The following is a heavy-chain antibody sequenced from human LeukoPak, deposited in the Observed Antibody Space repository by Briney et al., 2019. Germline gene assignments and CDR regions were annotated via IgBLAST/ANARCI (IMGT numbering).Heavy chain of an antibody. CDR1: GFTFRSYR. CDR2: IKQGESER. Sequence: PGGSLRLSCAASGFTFRSYRMNWVRQAPGKGLEWVASIKQGESERYYVDSVNGRFTISRDNAKNSLYLQMNSLRAEDTAVYYCARDLRKGKYFDYWGQGTLVTVSS. J-gene: IGHJ4*02. V-gene: IGHV3-7*01. CDR3: ARDLRKGKYFDY.